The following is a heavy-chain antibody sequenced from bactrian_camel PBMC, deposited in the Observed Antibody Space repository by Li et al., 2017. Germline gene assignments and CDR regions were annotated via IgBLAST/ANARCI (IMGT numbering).Heavy chain of an antibody. CDR1: GYTYSKYG. CDR2: IENSGTT. J-gene: IGHJ4*01. D-gene: IGHD2*01. V-gene: IGHV3S53*01. Sequence: HVQLVESGGGSVQAGESLTLSCAASGYTYSKYGMSWYRRSAPGEDRKFVAGIENSGTTAYTDSVKGRFTISRDNAKNSVYLQMNNLKLEDTATYYCAADFGPYCSGSYLARRANFEGQGTQVTVS.